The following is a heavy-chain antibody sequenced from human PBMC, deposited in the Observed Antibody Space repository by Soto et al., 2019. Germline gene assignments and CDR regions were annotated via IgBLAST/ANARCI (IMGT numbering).Heavy chain of an antibody. CDR2: TSPVFTTA. V-gene: IGHV1-69*06. Sequence: QVQLEQSGAEVKKPGSSVKISCKASGGTLSDHGVSWLRQAPGQGLEGVGGTSPVFTTAKYAPKFQGRVTIAADKSTNIAYMELGSLRSDDTAFYYCARGVYGSGNYYTGPSAFDIWGQGTLVIVSS. CDR1: GGTLSDHG. CDR3: ARGVYGSGNYYTGPSAFDI. J-gene: IGHJ3*02. D-gene: IGHD3-10*01.